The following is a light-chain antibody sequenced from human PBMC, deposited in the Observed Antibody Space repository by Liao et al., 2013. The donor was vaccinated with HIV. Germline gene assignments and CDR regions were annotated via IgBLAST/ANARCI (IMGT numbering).Light chain of an antibody. CDR2: QDS. Sequence: SYELTQPPSVSVSPGQPASITCSGDKLGDKYVCWYQQKPGQSPVLVIYQDSKRPSGIPERFSGSNSGNTATLTISGTQAMDEADYYCQAWDSSVVFGGGTKLTVL. J-gene: IGLJ2*01. V-gene: IGLV3-1*01. CDR1: KLGDKY. CDR3: QAWDSSVV.